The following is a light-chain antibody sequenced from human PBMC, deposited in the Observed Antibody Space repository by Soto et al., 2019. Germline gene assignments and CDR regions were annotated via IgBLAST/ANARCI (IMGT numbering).Light chain of an antibody. CDR1: QSISNS. V-gene: IGKV3-15*01. CDR3: QQYNNWPPRT. Sequence: EIVMTQSPASLSVSPGETATLSCRASQSISNSLAWYQQKPGQAPSLLIYGASTRATSIPARFSGSGSGTEFTLNISSLQSEDSALYYCQQYNNWPPRTFGQGTKLEIK. CDR2: GAS. J-gene: IGKJ2*01.